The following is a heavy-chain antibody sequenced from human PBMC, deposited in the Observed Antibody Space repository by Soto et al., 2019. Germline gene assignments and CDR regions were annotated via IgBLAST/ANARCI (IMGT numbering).Heavy chain of an antibody. CDR1: GYTFTSYD. V-gene: IGHV1-8*01. Sequence: QVQLVQSGAEVKKPGASVKLSCKASGYTFTSYDITWVRQATGQGLEWMGWMNPNSGNTGCAQKFQGRVTMTRNPSISTAYMELSSLRSEETAVYYCAREAYGGRPGSWGQGTLVTVSS. D-gene: IGHD2-15*01. CDR3: AREAYGGRPGS. J-gene: IGHJ5*02. CDR2: MNPNSGNT.